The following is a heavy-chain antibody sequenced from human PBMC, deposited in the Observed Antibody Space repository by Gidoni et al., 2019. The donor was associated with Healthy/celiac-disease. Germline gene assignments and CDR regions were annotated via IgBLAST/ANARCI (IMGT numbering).Heavy chain of an antibody. D-gene: IGHD2-21*02. Sequence: QVQLVESGGGVVQPGRSLRLSCTASGFTFSSYGMHWVRQAPGKGVGWVAVIWFDGSNKYYAYSVKGRFTSSRDNSKNTLSLQMNSLRAEDAAVYYCARSIAVTAGYYCGMDVWGQGTTVTVSS. V-gene: IGHV3-33*01. CDR3: ARSIAVTAGYYCGMDV. CDR2: IWFDGSNK. CDR1: GFTFSSYG. J-gene: IGHJ6*02.